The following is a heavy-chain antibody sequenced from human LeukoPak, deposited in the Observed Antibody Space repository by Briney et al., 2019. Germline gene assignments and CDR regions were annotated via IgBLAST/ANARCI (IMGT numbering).Heavy chain of an antibody. V-gene: IGHV3-21*04. CDR1: GFSARTIY. D-gene: IGHD3-22*01. CDR2: ITTSGTYI. CDR3: ARPFYYDSNGGEGMDV. J-gene: IGHJ6*02. Sequence: SLSCAASGFSARTIYMNWVRQAPGKGLELVSSITTSGTYIYYADSVKGRFTISRDNAKNSLYLQMNSLRAEDTAVYYCARPFYYDSNGGEGMDVWGQGTTVTVSS.